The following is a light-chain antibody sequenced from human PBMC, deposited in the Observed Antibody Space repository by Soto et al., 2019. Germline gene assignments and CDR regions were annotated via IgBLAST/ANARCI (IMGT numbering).Light chain of an antibody. J-gene: IGLJ1*01. CDR1: GGGVGNYMY. CDR2: EVT. Sequence: AVTQPASVTGSPGQSMGMSCAGSGGGVGNYMYVLWFQQHPGKAPKLIISEVTNRPSGVSSRFSGSKSGNPASLTISGLQAADEAHYYSISYPTSSTAVFGTGTKVTVL. V-gene: IGLV2-14*01. CDR3: ISYPTSSTAV.